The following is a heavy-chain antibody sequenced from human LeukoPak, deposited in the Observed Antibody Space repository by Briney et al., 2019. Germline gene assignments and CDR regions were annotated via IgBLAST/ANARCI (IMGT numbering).Heavy chain of an antibody. CDR2: ISAYNGNT. Sequence: GASVKVSCKASGYTFTSYGISWVRQAPGQGLEWMGWISAYNGNTNYAQKLQGRVTMTTDTSTSTAYMELRSLRSDDTAVYYCATVVTVTYGGRNNWFDPGGQETLVTVSS. CDR3: ATVVTVTYGGRNNWFDP. J-gene: IGHJ5*02. D-gene: IGHD4-17*01. CDR1: GYTFTSYG. V-gene: IGHV1-18*01.